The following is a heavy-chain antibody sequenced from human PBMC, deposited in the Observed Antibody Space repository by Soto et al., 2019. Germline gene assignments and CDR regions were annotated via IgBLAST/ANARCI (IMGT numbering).Heavy chain of an antibody. CDR1: GYTFTSYA. J-gene: IGHJ5*02. D-gene: IGHD5-18*01. V-gene: IGHV1-3*01. CDR2: INAGNGNT. Sequence: QVQLVQSGAEVKKPGASVKVSCKASGYTFTSYAMHWVRQAPGQRLEWMGWINAGNGNTKYSQKFQGRVTITRDTSASTAYMELSSLRSEDTAVYYRARDRGIQLWLGFDPWGQGTLVTVSS. CDR3: ARDRGIQLWLGFDP.